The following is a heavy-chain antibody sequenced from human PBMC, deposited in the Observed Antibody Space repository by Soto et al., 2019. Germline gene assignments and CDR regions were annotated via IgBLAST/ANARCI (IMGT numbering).Heavy chain of an antibody. CDR2: IYYSGST. CDR1: GGSISSGGYY. Sequence: PSETLSLTCTVSGGSISSGGYYWSWIRQHPGEGLEWIGYIYYSGSTYYNPSLKSRVTISVDTSKNQFSLKLSSVTAADTAVYYCASIRIYPSFYFDYWGQGTLVTVSS. D-gene: IGHD2-15*01. J-gene: IGHJ4*02. V-gene: IGHV4-31*03. CDR3: ASIRIYPSFYFDY.